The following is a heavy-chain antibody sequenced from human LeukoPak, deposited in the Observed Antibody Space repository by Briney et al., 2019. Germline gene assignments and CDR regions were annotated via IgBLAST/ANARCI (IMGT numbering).Heavy chain of an antibody. Sequence: GGSLRLSCAASGFTFSSYGMHWVRQALGKGLEWVAVIWYDGSNKYYADSVKGRFTISRDNSKNTLYLQMNSLRAEDTAVYYCAKLGSDSSSWYHDAFDIWGQGTMVTVSS. D-gene: IGHD6-13*01. CDR1: GFTFSSYG. CDR2: IWYDGSNK. V-gene: IGHV3-33*06. J-gene: IGHJ3*02. CDR3: AKLGSDSSSWYHDAFDI.